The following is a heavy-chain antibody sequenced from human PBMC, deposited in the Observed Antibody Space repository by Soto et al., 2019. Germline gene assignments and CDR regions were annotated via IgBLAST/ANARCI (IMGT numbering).Heavy chain of an antibody. CDR2: INHSGST. CDR3: ARGRDY. Sequence: QVQLQQWGAGLLKPSETLSLTCAVYGGSFSPFYWSWIRQPPGKGLEWIGEINHSGSTNSNPSLKRLVTISVDTSKNQFSLKLSSVTAADTAMYYCARGRDYWGQGTLVTVSS. V-gene: IGHV4-34*01. J-gene: IGHJ4*02. CDR1: GGSFSPFY.